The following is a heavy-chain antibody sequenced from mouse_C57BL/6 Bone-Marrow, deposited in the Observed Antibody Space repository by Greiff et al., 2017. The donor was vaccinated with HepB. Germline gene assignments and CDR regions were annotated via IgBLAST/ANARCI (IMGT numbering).Heavy chain of an antibody. J-gene: IGHJ3*01. Sequence: VQLHQSGPELVKPGASVKLSCKASGYTFTSYDINWVKQRPGQGLEWIGWIYPRDGSTKYNEKFKGKATLTVDTSSSTAYMELHSLTSEDSAVYFCARSKVDYYGSSSWFAYWGQGTLVTVSA. CDR1: GYTFTSYD. CDR3: ARSKVDYYGSSSWFAY. CDR2: IYPRDGST. D-gene: IGHD1-1*01. V-gene: IGHV1-85*01.